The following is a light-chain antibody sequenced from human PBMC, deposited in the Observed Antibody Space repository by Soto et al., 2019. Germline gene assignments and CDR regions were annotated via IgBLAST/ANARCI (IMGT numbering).Light chain of an antibody. CDR2: GAS. J-gene: IGKJ2*02. CDR3: QQYGSSPPCT. CDR1: QSVSSSY. V-gene: IGKV3-20*01. Sequence: EIVLTRSPGTLSLSPGERATLSCRASQSVSSSYLAWYQQKPGQAPRLLIYGASSRATGIPDRFSGSGSGTDFTLTISRLEPEDFAVYYCQQYGSSPPCTFGQGTKLEIK.